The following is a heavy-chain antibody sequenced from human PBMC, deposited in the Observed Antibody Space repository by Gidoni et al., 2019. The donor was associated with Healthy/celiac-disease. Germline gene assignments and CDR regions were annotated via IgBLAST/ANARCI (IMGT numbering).Heavy chain of an antibody. D-gene: IGHD2-15*01. CDR3: AREEGRDGFMDAFDI. V-gene: IGHV1-69*04. Sequence: QFQLLHSGAEVQKPGSSVQVSCRPSGGPFRRYTISWVRQAPRQGPEWMGRIIAILGIPNYAQMFQGRVTITADKCTSTAYMELSSGRAEDTAVYDCAREEGRDGFMDAFDIWGQGTMVTVSS. CDR1: GGPFRRYT. CDR2: IIAILGIP. J-gene: IGHJ3*02.